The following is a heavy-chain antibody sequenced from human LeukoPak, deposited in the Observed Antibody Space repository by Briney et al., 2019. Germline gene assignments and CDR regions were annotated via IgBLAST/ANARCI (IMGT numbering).Heavy chain of an antibody. V-gene: IGHV1-18*01. CDR2: ISAYNGNT. CDR3: ARGRRYYDILTGYYRRYNWFDP. CDR1: GYTCTSYG. D-gene: IGHD3-9*01. Sequence: ASVKVSCKASGYTCTSYGISWVRHAPGQGLEWMGWISAYNGNTNYAQKLQGRVTMTTDTSTSTAYMALSRLRSDDTAVYYCARGRRYYDILTGYYRRYNWFDPWGQGTLVTVSS. J-gene: IGHJ5*02.